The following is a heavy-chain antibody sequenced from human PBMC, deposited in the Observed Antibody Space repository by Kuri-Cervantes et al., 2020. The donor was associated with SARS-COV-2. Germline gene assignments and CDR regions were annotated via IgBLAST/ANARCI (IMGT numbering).Heavy chain of an antibody. CDR2: INHSGST. CDR1: GGSFSGYY. D-gene: IGHD1-1*01. V-gene: IGHV4-34*01. J-gene: IGHJ4*02. Sequence: GSLRLSCAVYGGSFSGYYWSWIRQPPGKGLEWIGEINHSGSTNYNPSLKSRVTISVDTSKNQFSLRLTSVSAADTAVYYCARGGEGTAGRAPDYWGQGMLVTVSS. CDR3: ARGGEGTAGRAPDY.